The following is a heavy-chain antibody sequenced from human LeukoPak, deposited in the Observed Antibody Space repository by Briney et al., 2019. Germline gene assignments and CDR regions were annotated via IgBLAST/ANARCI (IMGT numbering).Heavy chain of an antibody. V-gene: IGHV3-74*01. CDR1: GFTFSTYW. CDR2: MNGDGTTT. Sequence: GGSLRLSCAASGFTFSTYWMCWVRQAPGKGLVWVSLMNGDGTTTSYADSVKGRFTISRDNAKNTLYLEMNSLRAEDTAVYYCARGNRGSYDYWGQGTLVTVSS. CDR3: ARGNRGSYDY. D-gene: IGHD3-16*01. J-gene: IGHJ4*02.